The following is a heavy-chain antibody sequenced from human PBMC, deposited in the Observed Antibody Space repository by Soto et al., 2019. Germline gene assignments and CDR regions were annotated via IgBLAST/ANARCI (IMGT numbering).Heavy chain of an antibody. Sequence: AEKVSCNASRYTFTGYYVHWVRQAPGQGLKWMEWINPNSGGTNYAQKFQGWVTMTRDTSISTAYMELSRLRSDDTAVYYCLRSRVEYSYGHYYYYGMDVWGQGTTVTVSS. CDR2: INPNSGGT. CDR3: LRSRVEYSYGHYYYYGMDV. V-gene: IGHV1-2*04. D-gene: IGHD5-18*01. CDR1: RYTFTGYY. J-gene: IGHJ6*02.